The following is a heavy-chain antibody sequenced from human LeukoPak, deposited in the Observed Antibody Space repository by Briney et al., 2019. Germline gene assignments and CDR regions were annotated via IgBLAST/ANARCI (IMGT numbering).Heavy chain of an antibody. CDR3: ARGAVRGVIDY. CDR1: GGSISSYY. CDR2: IYYSGST. J-gene: IGHJ4*02. D-gene: IGHD3-10*01. V-gene: IGHV4-59*01. Sequence: SETLSLTCTVSGGSISSYYWSWIRQPPGKGLEWIGYIYYSGSTNYNPSLKSRVTISVDTSKNQFSLKLRSVTAADTAVYYCARGAVRGVIDYWGQGTLVTVSS.